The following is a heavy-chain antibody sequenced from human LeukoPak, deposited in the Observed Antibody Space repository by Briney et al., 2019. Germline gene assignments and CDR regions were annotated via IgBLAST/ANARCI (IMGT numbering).Heavy chain of an antibody. CDR2: ISSSSSYI. CDR3: ARGHTYSFDF. Sequence: GGSLRLSCAASGFTFSIYSMNWVRQAPGKGLEWVSSISSSSSYIYYADSVKGRFTISRDNSKSTLYLQMNSLRPEDTSVYYCARGHTYSFDFWGQGTLVTVSS. CDR1: GFTFSIYS. V-gene: IGHV3-21*01. J-gene: IGHJ4*02.